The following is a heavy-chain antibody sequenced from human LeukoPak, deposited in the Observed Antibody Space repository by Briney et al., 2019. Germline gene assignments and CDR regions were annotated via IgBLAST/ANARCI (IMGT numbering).Heavy chain of an antibody. V-gene: IGHV4-34*01. CDR1: GGSFSGYY. CDR3: ARGGRDTMVRGVIPLDY. Sequence: SETLSLTCAVYGGSFSGYYRSWIRQPPGKGLEWIGEINHSGSTNYNPSLKSRVTISVDTSKNQFSLKLSSVTAADTAVYYCARGGRDTMVRGVIPLDYWGQGTLVTVSS. J-gene: IGHJ4*02. CDR2: INHSGST. D-gene: IGHD3-10*01.